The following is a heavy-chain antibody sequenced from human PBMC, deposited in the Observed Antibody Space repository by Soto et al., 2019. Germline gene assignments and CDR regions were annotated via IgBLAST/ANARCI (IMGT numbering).Heavy chain of an antibody. CDR2: IWSDGTKK. V-gene: IGHV3-33*01. J-gene: IGHJ4*02. CDR1: GFAFSNYG. Sequence: QVHLVESGGGVVQLGRSLTLSCPASGFAFSNYGIHWVRQAPGRGLEWVAVIWSDGTKKFYAGSVRGRFTISRDKSKNTLCLQMNSLRAEDTAVYYCAREWWEEPAIKDTGSQFDYWGQGTLVTVSS. CDR3: AREWWEEPAIKDTGSQFDY. D-gene: IGHD1-1*01.